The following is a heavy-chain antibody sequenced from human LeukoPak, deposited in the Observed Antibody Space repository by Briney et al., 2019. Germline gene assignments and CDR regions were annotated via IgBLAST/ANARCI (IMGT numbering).Heavy chain of an antibody. CDR2: IYYSGST. CDR1: GGSISSYY. V-gene: IGHV4-59*01. CDR3: ARDSGYSSSWYNYYYMDV. D-gene: IGHD6-13*01. Sequence: SETLSLTCTVSGGSISSYYWSWIRQPPGKGLEWIGYIYYSGSTNYNPSLKSRVTISVDTSKNQFSLKLSSVTAADTAVYYCARDSGYSSSWYNYYYMDVWGKGTTVTVSS. J-gene: IGHJ6*03.